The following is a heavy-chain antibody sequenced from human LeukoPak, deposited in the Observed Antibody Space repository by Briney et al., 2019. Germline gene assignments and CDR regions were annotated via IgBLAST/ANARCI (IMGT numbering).Heavy chain of an antibody. J-gene: IGHJ3*02. CDR2: MNPNSGNT. CDR3: ARQKRTSSSWCGHAFDI. V-gene: IGHV1-8*03. D-gene: IGHD6-13*01. CDR1: GYTFTSYD. Sequence: ASVKVSCKASGYTFTSYDINWVRQATGQGLEWMGWMNPNSGNTGYAQKFQGRVTITRNTSISTAYMELSSLRSEDTAVYYCARQKRTSSSWCGHAFDIWGQGTMVTVSS.